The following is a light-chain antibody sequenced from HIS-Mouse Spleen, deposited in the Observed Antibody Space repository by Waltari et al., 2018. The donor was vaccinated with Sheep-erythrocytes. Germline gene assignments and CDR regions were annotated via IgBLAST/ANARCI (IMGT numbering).Light chain of an antibody. CDR1: SSDVGGYNY. CDR3: SSYTSSSTFVV. Sequence: QSALTQPASVSGSPGQSITISCTGTSSDVGGYNYVSWYQQHPGKAPKLMIYEVSNRPSGVSNRFADSKSGKTASLSISGLQAEDEADYYCSSYTSSSTFVVFGGGTKLTVL. CDR2: EVS. V-gene: IGLV2-14*01. J-gene: IGLJ2*01.